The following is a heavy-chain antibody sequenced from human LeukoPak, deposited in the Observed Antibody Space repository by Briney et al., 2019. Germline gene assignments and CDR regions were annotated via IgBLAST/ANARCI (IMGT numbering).Heavy chain of an antibody. Sequence: GGSLRLSCAASGFTFSSYGMYWVRQAPGKGLEWVAVISYDGSNKYYADSVKGRFTISRDNSKNTLYLQMNSLRAEDTAVYYCAKGRIAAAGPFDYWGQGTLVTVSS. CDR3: AKGRIAAAGPFDY. CDR1: GFTFSSYG. J-gene: IGHJ4*02. CDR2: ISYDGSNK. V-gene: IGHV3-30*18. D-gene: IGHD6-13*01.